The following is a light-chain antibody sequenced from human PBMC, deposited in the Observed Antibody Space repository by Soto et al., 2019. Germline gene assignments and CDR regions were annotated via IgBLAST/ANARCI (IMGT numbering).Light chain of an antibody. CDR1: QSVSNNY. V-gene: IGKV3-20*01. J-gene: IGKJ1*01. Sequence: EIVLTQSPGTLSLSPVERATLSCRASQSVSNNYLAWYQQKPGQAPRLLIYGASNRATGIPDRFSGSGSGTDFTLTISRLEPEDFAVYYCQQYDRSPRTFGQGTKVDIK. CDR2: GAS. CDR3: QQYDRSPRT.